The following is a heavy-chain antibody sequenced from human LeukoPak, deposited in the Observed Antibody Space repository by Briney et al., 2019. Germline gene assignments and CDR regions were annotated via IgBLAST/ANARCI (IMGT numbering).Heavy chain of an antibody. CDR3: ARVAVVVPAAIDY. Sequence: SSETLSLTCTVSGGSISSSTYYWTWIRQPAGKGLEWIGRIYSSGSTYYNPSLKSRVTISVETSKNQFSLKLSSVTAADTAVYYCARVAVVVPAAIDYWGQGTLVTVSS. CDR2: IYSSGST. D-gene: IGHD2-2*01. J-gene: IGHJ4*02. CDR1: GGSISSSTYY. V-gene: IGHV4-61*02.